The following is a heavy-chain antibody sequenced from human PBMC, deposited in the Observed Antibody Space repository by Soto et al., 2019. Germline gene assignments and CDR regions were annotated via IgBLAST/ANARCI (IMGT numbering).Heavy chain of an antibody. Sequence: PSETLSLTCAVSGGSISSSNWWSWVRQPPGKGLEWIGEIYHSGSTNYNPSLKSRVTISVDKSKNQFSLKLSSVTAADTAVYYCARQAVAGTLRYYYGMDVWGQGTTGTVSS. CDR3: ARQAVAGTLRYYYGMDV. CDR1: GGSISSSNW. J-gene: IGHJ6*02. D-gene: IGHD6-19*01. V-gene: IGHV4-4*02. CDR2: IYHSGST.